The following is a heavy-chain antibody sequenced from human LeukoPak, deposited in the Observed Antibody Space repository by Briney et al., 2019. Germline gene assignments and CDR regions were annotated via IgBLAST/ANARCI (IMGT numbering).Heavy chain of an antibody. Sequence: GGSLRLSCVASGFTFSTYIMNWVRQAPGKGLEWVASISSEGKYLHHAGSVRGRFTASRDNAKNSLFLQMDSLRADDTAVYYCAREDNESFDYWGQGTLVTVSS. CDR1: GFTFSTYI. V-gene: IGHV3-21*06. J-gene: IGHJ4*02. CDR3: AREDNESFDY. CDR2: ISSEGKYL.